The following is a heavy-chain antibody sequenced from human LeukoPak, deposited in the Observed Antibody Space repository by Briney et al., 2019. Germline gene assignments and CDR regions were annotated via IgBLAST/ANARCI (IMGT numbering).Heavy chain of an antibody. CDR1: EFTFSTYA. Sequence: SGGSLRLSCAASEFTFSTYAMHWVRQAPGKGLEWVAVISYDGSNKFYADSVKGRFTISRDNSKNTLYLQMNSLRAEDTAVYYCARGGDGFSPLDYWGQGTLVTVSS. CDR3: ARGGDGFSPLDY. J-gene: IGHJ4*02. V-gene: IGHV3-30-3*01. CDR2: ISYDGSNK. D-gene: IGHD2-21*02.